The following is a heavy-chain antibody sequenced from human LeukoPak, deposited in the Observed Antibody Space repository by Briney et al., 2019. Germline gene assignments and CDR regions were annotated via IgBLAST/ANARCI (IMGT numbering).Heavy chain of an antibody. CDR1: GGSISSYY. CDR3: AREGIVVPAAIYNWFDP. V-gene: IGHV4-34*01. CDR2: INHSGST. J-gene: IGHJ5*02. D-gene: IGHD2-2*01. Sequence: SETLSLTCTVSGGSISSYYWSWIRQPPGKGLEWIGEINHSGSTNYNPSLKSRVTISVDTSKNQFSLKLSSVTAADTAVYYCAREGIVVPAAIYNWFDPWGQGTLVTVSS.